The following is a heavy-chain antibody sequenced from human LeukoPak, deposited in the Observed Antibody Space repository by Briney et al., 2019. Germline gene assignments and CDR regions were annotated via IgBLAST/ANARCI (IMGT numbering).Heavy chain of an antibody. V-gene: IGHV4-59*01. Sequence: PSETLSLTCTVSGGSISSYYWSWIRQPPGKGLEWIGYIYYSGSTNYNPSLKSRVTISVDTSKNQFSLKLSSVTAADTAVYYCARDPTNWIDYWGQGTLVTVSS. D-gene: IGHD1-1*01. CDR2: IYYSGST. J-gene: IGHJ4*02. CDR3: ARDPTNWIDY. CDR1: GGSISSYY.